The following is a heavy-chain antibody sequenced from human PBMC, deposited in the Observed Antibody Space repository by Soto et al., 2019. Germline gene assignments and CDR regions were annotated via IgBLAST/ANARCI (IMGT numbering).Heavy chain of an antibody. CDR3: ARVGINIVVVPAANYELDY. CDR1: GYTFTSYA. D-gene: IGHD2-2*01. Sequence: GASVKVSCKASGYTFTSYAMHWVRQAPGQRLEWMGWINAGNGNTKYSQKFQGRVTITRDTSASTAYMELSSLRSEDTAVYYCARVGINIVVVPAANYELDYSGQGTLVTVSS. J-gene: IGHJ4*02. V-gene: IGHV1-3*01. CDR2: INAGNGNT.